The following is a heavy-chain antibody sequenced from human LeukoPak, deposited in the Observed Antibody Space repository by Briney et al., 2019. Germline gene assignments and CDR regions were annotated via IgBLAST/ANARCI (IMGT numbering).Heavy chain of an antibody. Sequence: GGSLRLSCAASGFTFSSYAMHWVRQAPGKGQEWVAVISYDGSNKYYADSVKGRFTISRDNSKNTLYLQMNSLRAEDTAVYYCARDGGTSQWLVTYYYYYGMDVWGQGTTVTVSS. V-gene: IGHV3-30-3*01. CDR3: ARDGGTSQWLVTYYYYYGMDV. J-gene: IGHJ6*02. CDR1: GFTFSSYA. D-gene: IGHD6-19*01. CDR2: ISYDGSNK.